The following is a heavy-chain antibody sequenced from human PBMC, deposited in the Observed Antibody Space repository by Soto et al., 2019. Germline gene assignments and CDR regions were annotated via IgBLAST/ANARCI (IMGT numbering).Heavy chain of an antibody. J-gene: IGHJ5*02. Sequence: PGGSLRLSCAASESAFRTYGMHWVRQAPGKGLEWVAGISYDGSKTYYADSVKGRFTISRDISKNTLFLQMNSLRPEDTAMYYCAKQKGGMVMEYIWFDPWGQGTLVTVSS. CDR3: AKQKGGMVMEYIWFDP. D-gene: IGHD3-22*01. CDR2: ISYDGSKT. V-gene: IGHV3-30*18. CDR1: ESAFRTYG.